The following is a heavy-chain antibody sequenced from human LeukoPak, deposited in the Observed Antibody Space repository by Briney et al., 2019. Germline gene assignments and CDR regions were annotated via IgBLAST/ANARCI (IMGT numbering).Heavy chain of an antibody. J-gene: IGHJ4*02. CDR1: GGSFSGYY. Sequence: SETLSLTCAVYGGSFSGYYWSWIRQPPGKGLEWIGEINHSGSTNYNPSLKSRVTISVDTSKNQFSLKLSSVTAADTAVYYCARSGIAAADLVIMDWGQGTLVTVSS. CDR2: INHSGST. D-gene: IGHD6-13*01. CDR3: ARSGIAAADLVIMD. V-gene: IGHV4-34*01.